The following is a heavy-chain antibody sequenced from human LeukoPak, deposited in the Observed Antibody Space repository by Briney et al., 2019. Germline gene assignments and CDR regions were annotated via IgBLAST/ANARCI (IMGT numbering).Heavy chain of an antibody. CDR1: GGSISSYY. D-gene: IGHD3-16*01. CDR2: IYTSGST. V-gene: IGHV4-4*07. Sequence: PSETLSLTCTVSGGSISSYYWSWIRQPAGKGLEWIGRIYTSGSTNYNPSLKSRVTMSVDTSKNQFSLKLSSVTAADTAVYYCARGPPLTFGSYYYYYYMDVWGKGTTVTVSS. J-gene: IGHJ6*03. CDR3: ARGPPLTFGSYYYYYYMDV.